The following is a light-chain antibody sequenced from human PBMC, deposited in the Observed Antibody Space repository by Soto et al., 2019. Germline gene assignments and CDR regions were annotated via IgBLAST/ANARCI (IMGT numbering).Light chain of an antibody. V-gene: IGLV2-14*01. CDR3: SSYRSGSNPGV. Sequence: QSALTQPASVSGSPGQSITISCTGTASDIGGYNYVSWYQQYPGKAPKLIIFEVSNRPSGVSNRFSGSKSGNTSSLTISGLQAEDESDYYCSSYRSGSNPGVFGTGTKLTVL. J-gene: IGLJ1*01. CDR1: ASDIGGYNY. CDR2: EVS.